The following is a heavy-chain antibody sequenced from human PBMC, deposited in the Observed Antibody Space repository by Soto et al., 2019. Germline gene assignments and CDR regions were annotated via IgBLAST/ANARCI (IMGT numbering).Heavy chain of an antibody. Sequence: PVGSLRLSCAASGFTFSNFDMHWVRQAPGKGLEWVAVVSYDGSTKYYADSVKGRFTISRGNSKNTLFLQMNSLRPEDTAMYYCARDSRMRLPDGMGSGMDVCGQGTTVTVSS. CDR3: ARDSRMRLPDGMGSGMDV. J-gene: IGHJ6*02. V-gene: IGHV3-30*03. CDR1: GFTFSNFD. D-gene: IGHD6-13*01. CDR2: VSYDGSTK.